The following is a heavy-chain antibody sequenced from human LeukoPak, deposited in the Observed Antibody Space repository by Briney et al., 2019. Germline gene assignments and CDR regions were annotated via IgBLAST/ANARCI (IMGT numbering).Heavy chain of an antibody. D-gene: IGHD3-16*02. Sequence: GWSLRLSCAASGFTFSSYAMSWVRQAPGKGLEWVSAISGSGGSTYYADSVKGRLTISRDNSKNTLYLQMNSLRAEDTAIYYCAKFIDYYYYYIDVWGKGTTVTVSS. J-gene: IGHJ6*03. V-gene: IGHV3-23*01. CDR3: AKFIDYYYYYIDV. CDR2: ISGSGGST. CDR1: GFTFSSYA.